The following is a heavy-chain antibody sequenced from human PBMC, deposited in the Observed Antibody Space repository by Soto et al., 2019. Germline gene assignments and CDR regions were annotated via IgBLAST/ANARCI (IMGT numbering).Heavy chain of an antibody. V-gene: IGHV3-33*01. D-gene: IGHD3-9*01. Sequence: QVQLVESGGGVVQPGRSLRLSCAASGFTFSSYGMHWVRQAPGKGLEWVAVIWYDGSNKYYADSVKGRFTISRDNSKNTLYLQMNGLRAEDTAVYYCARGGSRTRYYWYFDLWCRGTLVTVSS. CDR2: IWYDGSNK. CDR1: GFTFSSYG. CDR3: ARGGSRTRYYWYFDL. J-gene: IGHJ2*01.